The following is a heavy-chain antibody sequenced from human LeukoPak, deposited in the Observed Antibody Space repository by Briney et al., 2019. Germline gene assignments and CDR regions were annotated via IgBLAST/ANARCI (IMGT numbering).Heavy chain of an antibody. J-gene: IGHJ2*01. Sequence: SETLSLICTVSDISFSNYYWSWIRQPPGKGLEWIGYMYYSGSTNYNPFLKSRVTISVDTSKNQFSLKLSSVTAADTAVYYCASLSGGWGPTRRYFDLWGRGTLVTVSS. CDR2: MYYSGST. CDR1: DISFSNYY. CDR3: ASLSGGWGPTRRYFDL. D-gene: IGHD3-10*01. V-gene: IGHV4-59*08.